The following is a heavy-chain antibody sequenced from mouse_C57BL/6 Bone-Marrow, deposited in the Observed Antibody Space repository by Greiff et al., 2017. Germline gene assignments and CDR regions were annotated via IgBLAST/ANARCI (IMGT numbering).Heavy chain of an antibody. J-gene: IGHJ3*01. CDR3: ARVTYYSTWFAD. D-gene: IGHD2-5*01. Sequence: EVKLMESGGGLVKPGGSLKLSCAASGFTFSSYAMSWVRQTPEKRLEWVATISDGGSYTYSPDNVKGRFTISRDNAKNNLYMQMSHLKSEDTAMYYCARVTYYSTWFADWGKGTLVTVSA. V-gene: IGHV5-4*03. CDR2: ISDGGSYT. CDR1: GFTFSSYA.